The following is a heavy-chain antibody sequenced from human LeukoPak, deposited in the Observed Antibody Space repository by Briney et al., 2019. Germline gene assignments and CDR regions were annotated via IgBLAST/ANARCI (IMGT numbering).Heavy chain of an antibody. J-gene: IGHJ4*02. CDR1: GGTFSSYA. D-gene: IGHD3-10*01. CDR3: ARDLLGGSGSYLDY. V-gene: IGHV1-69*05. Sequence: SVKVSRKASGGTFSSYAISWVRQAPGQGLEWMGGIIPIFGTANYAQKFQGRVTITTDESTSTAYMELSSLRSEDTAVYYCARDLLGGSGSYLDYWGQGTLVTVSS. CDR2: IIPIFGTA.